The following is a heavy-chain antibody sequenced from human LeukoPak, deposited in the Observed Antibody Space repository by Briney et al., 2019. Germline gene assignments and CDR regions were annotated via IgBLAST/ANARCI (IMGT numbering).Heavy chain of an antibody. J-gene: IGHJ4*02. D-gene: IGHD3-16*02. CDR1: GGTFSSYA. V-gene: IGHV1-69*05. Sequence: SVKVSCKXSGGTFSSYAISWVRQAPGQGLERMGRIIPIFGTANYAQKFQGRVTITTDESTSTAYMELSSLRSEDTAVYYCARENGELSLGFDYWGQGTLVTVSS. CDR2: IIPIFGTA. CDR3: ARENGELSLGFDY.